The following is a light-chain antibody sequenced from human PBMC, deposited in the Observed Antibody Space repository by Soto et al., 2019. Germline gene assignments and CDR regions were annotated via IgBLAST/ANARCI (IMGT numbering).Light chain of an antibody. CDR2: GAF. CDR3: QQYGGSAT. J-gene: IGKJ1*01. V-gene: IGKV3-20*01. Sequence: EIVLTQSPGTLSLSPGERATLSCRASQSVSSNHLAWYQQRPGEAPRLLIYGAFIRATGIPDRFSGSGSATDSTLTISRLEPEDFAVYYCQQYGGSATFGQGTKV. CDR1: QSVSSNH.